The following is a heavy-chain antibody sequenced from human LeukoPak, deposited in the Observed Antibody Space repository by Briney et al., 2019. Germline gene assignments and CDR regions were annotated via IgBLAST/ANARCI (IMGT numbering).Heavy chain of an antibody. CDR2: IDQNGSNR. CDR3: ARDEDTAMIRTYYYYGMVV. V-gene: IGHV3-74*01. D-gene: IGHD5-18*01. Sequence: GGSLRLSCAASGFALSKYWMHWVRQAPGKGLVWDSRIDQNGSNRNYADSVKGRFTISRDNAKNSLYLQMNSLRAEDTAVYYCARDEDTAMIRTYYYYGMVVWGQGTTVTVSS. CDR1: GFALSKYW. J-gene: IGHJ6*02.